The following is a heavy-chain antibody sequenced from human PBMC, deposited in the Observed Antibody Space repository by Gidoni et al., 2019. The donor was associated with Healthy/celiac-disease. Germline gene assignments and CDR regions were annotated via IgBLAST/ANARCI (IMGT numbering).Heavy chain of an antibody. D-gene: IGHD4-4*01. CDR2: IIPILGIA. Sequence: QVQLVQSGAEVKKPGSSVKVSCKASGGTFSSYTISWVRQAPGQGLEWMGRIIPILGIANDAQKFQGRVTITADKSTSTAYMELSSLRSEDTAVYYCSGVRYSISDYWGQGTLVTVSS. J-gene: IGHJ4*02. CDR1: GGTFSSYT. CDR3: SGVRYSISDY. V-gene: IGHV1-69*02.